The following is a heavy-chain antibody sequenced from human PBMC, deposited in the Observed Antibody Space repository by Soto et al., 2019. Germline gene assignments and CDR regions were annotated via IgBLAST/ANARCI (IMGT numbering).Heavy chain of an antibody. Sequence: ASVKVSCKASGYTFTSYDINWVRQATGQGLEWMGWMNPNSGNTGFAQKFQGRVTMTRNTSLSTAYMELSSLRSEDTAVYYCARGLGKLRYFDWLLNWGQGTLVTVSS. CDR3: ARGLGKLRYFDWLLN. CDR1: GYTFTSYD. D-gene: IGHD3-9*01. V-gene: IGHV1-8*01. CDR2: MNPNSGNT. J-gene: IGHJ4*02.